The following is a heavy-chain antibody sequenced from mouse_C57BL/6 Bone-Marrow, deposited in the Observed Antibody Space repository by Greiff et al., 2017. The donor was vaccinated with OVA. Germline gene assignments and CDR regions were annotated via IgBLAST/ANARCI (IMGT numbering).Heavy chain of an antibody. J-gene: IGHJ3*01. Sequence: VQLQQPGAELVKPGASVKLSCKASGYTFTSYWMQWVKQRPGHGLEWIGEIDPSDSYTNYNQKFKGKATLTVDTSSSTAYMQLSSLTSEDSAVYYCAIYDGEDWGQGTLVTVSA. CDR1: GYTFTSYW. D-gene: IGHD2-3*01. V-gene: IGHV1-50*01. CDR3: AIYDGED. CDR2: IDPSDSYT.